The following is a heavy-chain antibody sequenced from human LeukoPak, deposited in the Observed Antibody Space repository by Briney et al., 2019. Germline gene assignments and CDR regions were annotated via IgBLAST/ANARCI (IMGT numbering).Heavy chain of an antibody. D-gene: IGHD6-6*01. CDR3: ARHEGIAARPGWFDP. Sequence: SETLSLTCTVSGGSISSSSYYWGWIRQPPGKGLEWIGSIYYSGSTYYNPSLKSRVTISIDTSKNQFSLKLSSVTAADTAVYYCARHEGIAARPGWFDPWGQGTLVTVSS. J-gene: IGHJ5*02. V-gene: IGHV4-39*01. CDR2: IYYSGST. CDR1: GGSISSSSYY.